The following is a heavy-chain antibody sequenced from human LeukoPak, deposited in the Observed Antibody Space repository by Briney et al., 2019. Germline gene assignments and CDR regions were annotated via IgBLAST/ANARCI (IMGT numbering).Heavy chain of an antibody. CDR3: ARGDYGGNSAYYYYMDV. V-gene: IGHV4-59*11. CDR2: IYYSGST. CDR1: GGSISSHY. J-gene: IGHJ6*03. Sequence: PSETLSLTCTVSGGSISSHYWSWIRQPPGKGLEWIGYIYYSGSTNYNPSLKSRVTISVDTSKNQFSLKLSSVTAADTAVYYCARGDYGGNSAYYYYMDVWGKGTTVTVSS. D-gene: IGHD4-23*01.